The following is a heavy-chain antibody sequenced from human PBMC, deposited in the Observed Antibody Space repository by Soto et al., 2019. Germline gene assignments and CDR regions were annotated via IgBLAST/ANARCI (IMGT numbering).Heavy chain of an antibody. Sequence: EVQLVESGGGLIQPGGSLRLSCAASGFTISNNYMRWVRQAPGKGLEWVSLIYSGGNTHYADSVKGRFTISRDDSKNTLYLQMNSLRVEDTAVYYCARDPPGIAASGAGGWGQGTLLTVSS. V-gene: IGHV3-53*01. D-gene: IGHD6-13*01. CDR1: GFTISNNY. J-gene: IGHJ4*02. CDR2: IYSGGNT. CDR3: ARDPPGIAASGAGG.